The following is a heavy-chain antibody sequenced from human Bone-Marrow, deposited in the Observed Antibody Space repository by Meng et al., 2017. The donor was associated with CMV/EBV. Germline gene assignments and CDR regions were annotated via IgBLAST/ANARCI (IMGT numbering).Heavy chain of an antibody. D-gene: IGHD2-2*02. Sequence: AIGWVRQAPGQGLEWMGGNIPIFGTANYAQKFQGRVTITADKSTSTAYMELSSLRSEDTAVYYCARDLEWLGRIVPAAILSGGGFDPWGQGTLVTVSS. J-gene: IGHJ5*02. CDR2: NIPIFGTA. CDR3: ARDLEWLGRIVPAAILSGGGFDP. CDR1: A. V-gene: IGHV1-69*06.